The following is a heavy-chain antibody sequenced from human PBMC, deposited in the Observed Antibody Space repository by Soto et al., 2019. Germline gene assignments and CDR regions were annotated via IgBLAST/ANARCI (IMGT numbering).Heavy chain of an antibody. Sequence: QVHLVQSGAEVKKPGASVTFPCKASGYTFSNYYMHWVRQAPGQGLEWVAIINPSGGGTTYAQNFQGRVTMTRDTSTSTVYMELNSLRSEDTAVYYCARGPKLTDFGDRGYYGMDVWGHGTTVTVSS. CDR1: GYTFSNYY. CDR3: ARGPKLTDFGDRGYYGMDV. D-gene: IGHD4-17*01. V-gene: IGHV1-46*01. CDR2: INPSGGGT. J-gene: IGHJ6*02.